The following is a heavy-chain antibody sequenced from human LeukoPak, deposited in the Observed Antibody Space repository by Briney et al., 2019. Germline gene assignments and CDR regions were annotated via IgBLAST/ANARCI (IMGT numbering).Heavy chain of an antibody. Sequence: GRSLRLSCAASGFTFDDYAMHWVRQAPGKGLEWVSGISWNSGSIGYADSVKGRFTISRDNAKNSLYLQMNSLRAEDTALYYCAKGSHYDILTGSLDYWGQGTLVTVSS. D-gene: IGHD3-9*01. J-gene: IGHJ4*02. V-gene: IGHV3-9*01. CDR2: ISWNSGSI. CDR3: AKGSHYDILTGSLDY. CDR1: GFTFDDYA.